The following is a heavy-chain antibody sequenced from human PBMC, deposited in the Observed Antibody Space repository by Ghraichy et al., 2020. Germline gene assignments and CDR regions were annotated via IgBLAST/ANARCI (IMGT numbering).Heavy chain of an antibody. CDR2: IYYSGST. CDR1: GGSISSSSYY. CDR3: ARQSGWRGWYFDL. J-gene: IGHJ2*01. V-gene: IGHV4-39*01. D-gene: IGHD6-19*01. Sequence: SETLSLTCTVSGGSISSSSYYWGWIRQPPGKGLEWIGSIYYSGSTYYNPSLKSRVTISVDTSKNQFSLKLSSVTAADTAVYYCARQSGWRGWYFDLWGRGTLVTVSS.